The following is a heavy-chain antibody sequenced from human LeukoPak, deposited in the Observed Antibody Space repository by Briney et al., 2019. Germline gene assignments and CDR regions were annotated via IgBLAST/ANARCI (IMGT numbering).Heavy chain of an antibody. V-gene: IGHV3-21*01. CDR1: GFTFSSYS. J-gene: IGHJ4*02. CDR3: ARDTEGLNDYDSSGYYGY. CDR2: ISSSSSYI. Sequence: GGSLRLSCAASGFTFSSYSMNWVRQAPGKGLEWVSSISSSSSYIYYADSVKGRFTISRDNAKNSLYLQMNSLRAEETAVYYCARDTEGLNDYDSSGYYGYWGQGTLVTVSS. D-gene: IGHD3-22*01.